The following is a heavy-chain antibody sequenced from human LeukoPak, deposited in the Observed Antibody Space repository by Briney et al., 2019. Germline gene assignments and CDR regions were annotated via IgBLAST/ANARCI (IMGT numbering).Heavy chain of an antibody. V-gene: IGHV3-21*01. CDR3: ATVNCGGDCYSPSYFDY. Sequence: GGSLRLSCAASGFTFSSYSMNWVRQAPGKGLEWVSSISSSSSYIYYADSVKGRFTLSRDNAKNSLYLRMNSLRAEDTAVYYCATVNCGGDCYSPSYFDYWGQGALVADSS. CDR2: ISSSSSYI. J-gene: IGHJ4*02. CDR1: GFTFSSYS. D-gene: IGHD2-21*02.